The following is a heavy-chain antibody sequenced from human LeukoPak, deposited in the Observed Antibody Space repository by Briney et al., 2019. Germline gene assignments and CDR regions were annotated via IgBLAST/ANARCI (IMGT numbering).Heavy chain of an antibody. Sequence: ASVKVSCKASGYTFSNYGISWVRQAPGQGLEWMGWISGYNGNTKYAQKLQGRVTMTTDASTSTAYMELRGLRSDDTAVYYCARLLFNYGSGTYYPNYFDYWGQGTLVTVSS. CDR1: GYTFSNYG. CDR2: ISGYNGNT. CDR3: ARLLFNYGSGTYYPNYFDY. J-gene: IGHJ4*02. V-gene: IGHV1-18*01. D-gene: IGHD3-10*01.